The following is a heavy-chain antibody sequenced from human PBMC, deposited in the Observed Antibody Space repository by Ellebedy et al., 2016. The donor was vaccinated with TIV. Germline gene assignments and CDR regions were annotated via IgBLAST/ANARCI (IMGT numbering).Heavy chain of an antibody. CDR1: GFNFGSYG. CDR3: NRDQPTFGLVKFDF. J-gene: IGHJ4*02. D-gene: IGHD3/OR15-3a*01. Sequence: GESLKISCAASGFNFGSYGLHWVRQAPGKGLEWVAAIWYDGINKYYADSVKGRFTISRDNSKNRLYLQMNSLKTEDTAVYYCNRDQPTFGLVKFDFWGQGTLVTVSS. V-gene: IGHV3-33*08. CDR2: IWYDGINK.